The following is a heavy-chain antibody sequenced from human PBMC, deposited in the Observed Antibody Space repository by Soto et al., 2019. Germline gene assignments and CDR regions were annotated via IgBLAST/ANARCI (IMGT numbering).Heavy chain of an antibody. CDR2: ITGGGDNT. CDR3: TQDGGSRDWLTVN. Sequence: PGGSLRLSCAASGFTFTSYAMSWIRQAPGKGLEWVSAITGGGDNTYYADSVKGRFTISRDNSKSTLYLQMNSLRAEDTAFYYCTQDGGSRDWLTVNWGQGTLVTVSS. CDR1: GFTFTSYA. V-gene: IGHV3-23*01. D-gene: IGHD3-9*01. J-gene: IGHJ4*02.